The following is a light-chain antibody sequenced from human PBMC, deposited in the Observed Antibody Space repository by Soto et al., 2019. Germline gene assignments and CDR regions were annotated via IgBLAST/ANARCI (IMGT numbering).Light chain of an antibody. CDR2: DVR. V-gene: IGLV2-8*01. CDR3: SAYAGDNILI. CDR1: SSDVGAYDY. J-gene: IGLJ2*01. Sequence: QSALTQPPSASESPGQSVTLSCTGTSSDVGAYDYVSWYQQHPGRAPKLMIYDVRERPSGVPDRFSGSKSGNTASLTVSGLQAEDEADYYCSAYAGDNILIFGGGTKLTVL.